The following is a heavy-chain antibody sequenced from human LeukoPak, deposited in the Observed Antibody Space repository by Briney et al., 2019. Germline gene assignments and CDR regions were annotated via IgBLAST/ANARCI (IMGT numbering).Heavy chain of an antibody. Sequence: ASVKVSCKASGYTFTVYYIHWVQQAPGQGLEWMGWINPNGGGTHYARKFQGWVTMTRDTSINTVHMELSSLRSDGTAVYYCALSGRGDRGGMAVWAKGPTVPFSS. CDR3: ALSGRGDRGGMAV. V-gene: IGHV1-2*04. J-gene: IGHJ6*03. CDR2: INPNGGGT. CDR1: GYTFTVYY. D-gene: IGHD3-16*01.